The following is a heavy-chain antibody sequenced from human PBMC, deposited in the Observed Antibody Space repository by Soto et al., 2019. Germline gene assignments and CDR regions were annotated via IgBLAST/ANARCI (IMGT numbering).Heavy chain of an antibody. CDR1: GFTFSSYS. D-gene: IGHD2-15*01. J-gene: IGHJ4*02. CDR2: ISSSSSTI. Sequence: GGSLRLSCAASGFTFSSYSMNWVRQAPGKGLEWVSYISSSSSTIYYADSVKGRFTISRDNAKNSLYLQMNSLRDEDTAVYYCARGHRDIVVVVAATHDYWGQGTLVTVSS. V-gene: IGHV3-48*02. CDR3: ARGHRDIVVVVAATHDY.